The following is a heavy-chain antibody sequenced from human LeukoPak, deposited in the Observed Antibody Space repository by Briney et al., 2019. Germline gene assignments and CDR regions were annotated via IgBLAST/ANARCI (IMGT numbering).Heavy chain of an antibody. CDR3: ARGIGYYGSGDY. Sequence: PSETLSLTCAVYGGSFSGYYWSWIRQPPGKGLEWIGEINHSGSTNYNPSLKSRVTISVDTSKNQFSLKLSSVTAADTAEYYCARGIGYYGSGDYWGQGTLVTVSS. D-gene: IGHD3-10*01. CDR1: GGSFSGYY. CDR2: INHSGST. J-gene: IGHJ4*02. V-gene: IGHV4-34*01.